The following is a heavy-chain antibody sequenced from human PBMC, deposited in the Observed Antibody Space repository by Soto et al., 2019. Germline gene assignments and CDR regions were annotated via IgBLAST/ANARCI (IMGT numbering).Heavy chain of an antibody. CDR3: AREGVLRFLEWYPYYYYYYMDV. V-gene: IGHV3-33*01. J-gene: IGHJ6*03. CDR2: IWYDGSNK. Sequence: QVQLVESGGGVVQPGRSLRLSCAASGFTFSSYGMHWVRQAPGKGLEWVAVIWYDGSNKYYADSVKGRFTISRDNSKNTLYLQMNSLRAEDTAVYYCAREGVLRFLEWYPYYYYYYMDVWGKGTTVTVSS. CDR1: GFTFSSYG. D-gene: IGHD3-3*01.